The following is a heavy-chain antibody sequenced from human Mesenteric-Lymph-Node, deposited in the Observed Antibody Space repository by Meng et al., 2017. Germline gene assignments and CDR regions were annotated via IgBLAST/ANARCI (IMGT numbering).Heavy chain of an antibody. CDR1: GGFFSAYN. CDR2: INNSVST. V-gene: IGHV4-34*01. CDR3: ARDGAEYSREGYFDY. D-gene: IGHD2-15*01. Sequence: QAQLQWWGAVLLKPSATLSLICFGYGGFFSAYNRRWLRQPPGKGPEWIGEINNSVSTNYNPSLKSRVTISVDTSKTQFSLKLSSVTAADTDVYYCARDGAEYSREGYFDYWGQGTLVTVSS. J-gene: IGHJ4*02.